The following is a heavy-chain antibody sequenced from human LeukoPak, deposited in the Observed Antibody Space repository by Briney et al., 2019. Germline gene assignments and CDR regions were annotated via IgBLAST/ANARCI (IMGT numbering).Heavy chain of an antibody. CDR1: GGSISSYY. CDR2: FYHSGST. J-gene: IGHJ4*02. V-gene: IGHV4-38-2*02. Sequence: SETLSLTCTVSGGSISSYYWGWIRQPPGKGLEWIGSFYHSGSTYYNPSLRSRITISVDTSKNQFSLNLSSVTAADTAVYYCAKAWTHIFQIWGQGTLVTVSS. CDR3: AKAWTHIFQI. D-gene: IGHD1-1*01.